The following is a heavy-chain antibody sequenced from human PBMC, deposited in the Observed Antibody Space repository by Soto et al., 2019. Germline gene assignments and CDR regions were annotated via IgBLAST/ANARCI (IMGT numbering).Heavy chain of an antibody. D-gene: IGHD3-22*01. CDR2: IVVGSGNT. CDR3: AAPPDYYDSSGYYRDY. Sequence: SVKVSCKASGFTFTSSAVQWVRQARGQRLEWIGWIVVGSGNTNYAQKFQERVTITRDMSTSTAYMELSSLRSEDTAVYYCAAPPDYYDSSGYYRDYWGQGTLGTVSS. V-gene: IGHV1-58*01. CDR1: GFTFTSSA. J-gene: IGHJ4*02.